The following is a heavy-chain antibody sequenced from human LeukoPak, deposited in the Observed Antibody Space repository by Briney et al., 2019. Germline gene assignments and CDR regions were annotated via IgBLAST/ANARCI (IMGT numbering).Heavy chain of an antibody. CDR3: ARGCKGSSTSCPAND. Sequence: PGGSLRLSCAASGFTFSTYAMHWVRQAPGKGLEYVSAIIFNGASTYYANSVKDRFTISRDNSKNTLYLQMGSLRAEDMAVYYCARGCKGSSTSCPANDWGQGTLVTVSS. V-gene: IGHV3-64*01. D-gene: IGHD2-2*01. CDR1: GFTFSTYA. CDR2: IIFNGAST. J-gene: IGHJ4*02.